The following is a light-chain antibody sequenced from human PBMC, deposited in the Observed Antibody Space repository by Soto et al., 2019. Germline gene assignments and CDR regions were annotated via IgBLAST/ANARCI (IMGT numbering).Light chain of an antibody. J-gene: IGKJ4*01. CDR2: DAS. V-gene: IGKV1-33*01. Sequence: DIQLTQSPSSVYASVGRRGTSTCQASQDISNYLNWHQQKPGKAPKALIHDASNLATGLPSRFSGSGSGTDFTFTINSLQPEDIGTYYCQQYENLPSVGGGTKVEIK. CDR3: QQYENLPS. CDR1: QDISNY.